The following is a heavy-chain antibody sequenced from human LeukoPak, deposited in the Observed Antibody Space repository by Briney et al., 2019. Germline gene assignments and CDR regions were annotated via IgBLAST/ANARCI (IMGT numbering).Heavy chain of an antibody. D-gene: IGHD1-26*01. V-gene: IGHV3-66*01. CDR2: IYSGGST. CDR1: GFTVSSNY. CDR3: ARATTAAGMDV. J-gene: IGHJ6*02. Sequence: PGGSLRLSCAASGFTVSSNYMSWVRQAPGKGLAWVSVIYSGGSTYYADSVKGRFTISRDNSKNTLYLQMSSLRAEDTAVYYCARATTAAGMDVWGQGTTVTVSS.